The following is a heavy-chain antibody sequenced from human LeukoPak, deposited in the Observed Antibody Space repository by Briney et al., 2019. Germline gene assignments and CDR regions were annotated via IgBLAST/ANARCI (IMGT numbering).Heavy chain of an antibody. D-gene: IGHD3-10*01. V-gene: IGHV4-39*01. CDR3: AKHYMGSSYNHGLDC. CDR2: IYYSGTT. J-gene: IGHJ4*02. Sequence: SETLSLTCTVSGGSISSVNYYWGWIRQPPGKGLEWIVSIYYSGTTYYNPSLKSRFTISVDTSKNQFSLKLSSVTAADTALYYCAKHYMGSSYNHGLDCWGQGTLVTVSS. CDR1: GGSISSVNYY.